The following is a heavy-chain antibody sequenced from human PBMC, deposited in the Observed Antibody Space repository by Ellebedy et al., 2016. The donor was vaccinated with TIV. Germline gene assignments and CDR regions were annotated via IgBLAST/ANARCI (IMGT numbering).Heavy chain of an antibody. D-gene: IGHD2-2*01. CDR2: ISPNGLGL. Sequence: GGSLRLSXAASGFTVSGQAMSWVRQAPGRGLEWVSGISPNGLGLYYADSVKGRFAISRDNAKNSLYLQMNTLRAEDTAVYYCARWFSWGSSSAFDSWGQGNMVTVSS. CDR3: ARWFSWGSSSAFDS. J-gene: IGHJ4*02. V-gene: IGHV3-21*01. CDR1: GFTVSGQA.